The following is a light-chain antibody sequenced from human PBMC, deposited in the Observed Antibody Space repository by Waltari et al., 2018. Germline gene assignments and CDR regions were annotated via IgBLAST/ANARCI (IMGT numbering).Light chain of an antibody. CDR3: QVWDNYADLVI. CDR2: DDD. Sequence: SSVLTQPPSVSVAPGQTATITCGGNNIGSKSVHWYQQKPGQAPVLVVYDDDVRPPGNHERIAGSNSANTASLTMNRVEVGDEAAYFCQVWDNYADLVIFGGGTKLTVL. CDR1: NIGSKS. V-gene: IGLV3-21*02. J-gene: IGLJ2*01.